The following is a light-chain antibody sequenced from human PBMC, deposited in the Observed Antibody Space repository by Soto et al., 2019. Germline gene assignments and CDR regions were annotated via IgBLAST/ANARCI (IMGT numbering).Light chain of an antibody. CDR2: DAS. Sequence: DIQMTRSPSTLSASVGDRVTITCRASQSISSWLAWYQQKPGKAPKLLIYDASSLESGVPSRFSGSGSGTEFTLTISSLQPDDFATYYCQQYNSLMYTFGQGTKVDIK. V-gene: IGKV1-5*01. CDR3: QQYNSLMYT. J-gene: IGKJ2*01. CDR1: QSISSW.